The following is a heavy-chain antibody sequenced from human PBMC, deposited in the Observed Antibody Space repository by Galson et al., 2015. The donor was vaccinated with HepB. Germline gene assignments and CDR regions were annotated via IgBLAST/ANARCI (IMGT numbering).Heavy chain of an antibody. V-gene: IGHV3-15*07. D-gene: IGHD3-22*01. J-gene: IGHJ3*02. Sequence: SLRLSCAASGLTFSYAWMNWVRQAPGKGLEWVGRIKSKTDGGTTDYAAPVKGRFTISRDDSKNTLYLQMNSLKTGDTAVYYCTTDPYYYDSSGYWNDAFDIWGQGTMVTVSS. CDR3: TTDPYYYDSSGYWNDAFDI. CDR2: IKSKTDGGTT. CDR1: GLTFSYAW.